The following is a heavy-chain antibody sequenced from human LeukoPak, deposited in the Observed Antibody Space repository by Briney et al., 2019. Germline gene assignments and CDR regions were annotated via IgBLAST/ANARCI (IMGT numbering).Heavy chain of an antibody. Sequence: GGSLRLSCAASGFTFSSYSMNWVRQAPGKGLEWVSSISSSSSYIYYADSVKGRFTISRDNAKNSLYLQMNSLRAEDTAVYYCASMYYYDSSGYCFDYWGQGTLVTVSS. CDR3: ASMYYYDSSGYCFDY. CDR2: ISSSSSYI. D-gene: IGHD3-22*01. J-gene: IGHJ4*02. CDR1: GFTFSSYS. V-gene: IGHV3-21*01.